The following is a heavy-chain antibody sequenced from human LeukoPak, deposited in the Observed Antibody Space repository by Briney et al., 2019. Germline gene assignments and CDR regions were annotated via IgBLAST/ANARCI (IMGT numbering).Heavy chain of an antibody. CDR2: INPNSGGT. Sequence: GASVKVSCKASGYTFTSYYMHWVRQAPGHGLEWMGWINPNSGGTNYAQKFQGRVTMTRDTSISTAYMELSRLRSDDTAVYYCARDGPYCSGGSCRNRYYYYYMDVWGKGTTVTVSS. J-gene: IGHJ6*03. CDR1: GYTFTSYY. V-gene: IGHV1-2*02. CDR3: ARDGPYCSGGSCRNRYYYYYMDV. D-gene: IGHD2-15*01.